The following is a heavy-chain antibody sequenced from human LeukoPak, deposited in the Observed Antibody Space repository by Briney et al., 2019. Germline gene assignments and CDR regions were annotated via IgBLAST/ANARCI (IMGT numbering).Heavy chain of an antibody. V-gene: IGHV1-69*13. CDR3: ARGGRCSSTSCYPMNYYYYGMDV. CDR2: IIPIFGTA. D-gene: IGHD2-2*01. Sequence: ASVKVSCKASGGTFSSYAISWVRQAPGQGLEWMGGIIPIFGTANYAQKFQGRVTTTADESTSTAYMELSSLRSEDTAVYYCARGGRCSSTSCYPMNYYYYGMDVWGQGTTVTVSS. CDR1: GGTFSSYA. J-gene: IGHJ6*02.